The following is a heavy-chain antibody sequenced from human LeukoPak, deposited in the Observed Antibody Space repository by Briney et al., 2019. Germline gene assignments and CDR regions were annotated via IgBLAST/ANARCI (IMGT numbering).Heavy chain of an antibody. D-gene: IGHD3-16*01. CDR3: ARDYDSNYGMDV. Sequence: GGSLRLSCAASGFTFSSYGMHWVRQAPGKGLEWVAVIWYDGSNKYYADSVKGRFTISRDNSKNTLYLQMNSLRAEDTAVYYCARDYDSNYGMDVWGQGTTVTVSS. CDR1: GFTFSSYG. V-gene: IGHV3-33*01. J-gene: IGHJ6*02. CDR2: IWYDGSNK.